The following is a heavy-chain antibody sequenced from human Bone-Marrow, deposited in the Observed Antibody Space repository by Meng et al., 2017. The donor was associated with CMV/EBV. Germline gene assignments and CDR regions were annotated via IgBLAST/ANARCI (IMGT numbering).Heavy chain of an antibody. D-gene: IGHD6-19*01. Sequence: SGFSFRGHGMHWVRQAPGKGLEWVAGIWYDGSKTYYPNSVKGRFTNSRDNSKNTVYLQMNSLRVEDTAMYYCAKDVGMGSGWSYFENWGQGTLVTVSS. CDR1: GFSFRGHG. CDR2: IWYDGSKT. V-gene: IGHV3-33*06. J-gene: IGHJ4*02. CDR3: AKDVGMGSGWSYFEN.